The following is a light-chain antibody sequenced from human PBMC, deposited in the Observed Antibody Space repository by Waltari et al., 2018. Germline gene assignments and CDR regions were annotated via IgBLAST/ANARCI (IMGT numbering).Light chain of an antibody. CDR2: GAS. V-gene: IGKV3-20*01. Sequence: EIVLTQSPGTLSLSPGERATLSCRASQSVSGNSLAWYQHKPGQAPRLLIYGASSWATGIPDRFTGSGSGTDFTLTISSLEPEDFAVYYCQQYGSSPHTFGQGTKLE. CDR1: QSVSGNS. J-gene: IGKJ2*01. CDR3: QQYGSSPHT.